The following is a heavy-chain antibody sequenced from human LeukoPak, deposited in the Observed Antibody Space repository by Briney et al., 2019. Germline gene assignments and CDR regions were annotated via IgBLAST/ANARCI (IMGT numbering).Heavy chain of an antibody. CDR1: GFTFRGYS. J-gene: IGHJ4*02. Sequence: PGGSLRLSCEASGFTFRGYSMNWVRQAPGKGLEWVSYILTSGSDMNYADSVKGRFTISRDNAKNSLYLQMNSLRDEDTAVYYCARILGYTQDYWGQGTLVTVSS. V-gene: IGHV3-48*02. D-gene: IGHD5-18*01. CDR2: ILTSGSDM. CDR3: ARILGYTQDY.